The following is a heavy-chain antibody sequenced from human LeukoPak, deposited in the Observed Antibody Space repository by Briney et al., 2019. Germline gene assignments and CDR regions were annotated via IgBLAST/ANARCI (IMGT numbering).Heavy chain of an antibody. CDR3: AREIVAGELFDY. CDR1: GFTFSSYS. D-gene: IGHD1-26*01. CDR2: ISSSSTI. Sequence: PGGSLRLSCAASGFTFSSYSMNWVRQAPGKGLEWVSYISSSSTIYYADSVKGRFTISRDNAKNSLYLQMNSLRAEDTAVYYCAREIVAGELFDYWGQGTLVTVSS. V-gene: IGHV3-48*01. J-gene: IGHJ4*02.